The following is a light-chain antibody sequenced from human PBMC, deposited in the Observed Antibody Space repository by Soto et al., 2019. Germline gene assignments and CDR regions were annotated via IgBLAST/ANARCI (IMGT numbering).Light chain of an antibody. CDR3: QQSYSSPYT. CDR1: QDINKY. Sequence: DIQMTQSPSSLSAAVGDRVTITCRASQDINKYLNWYHQTPGKAPKFLIFSTSTLYSGVPSRFSGSRSGTDFTLTISSLQPEDFATYYCQQSYSSPYTFGQGTKVEIK. J-gene: IGKJ2*01. CDR2: STS. V-gene: IGKV1-39*01.